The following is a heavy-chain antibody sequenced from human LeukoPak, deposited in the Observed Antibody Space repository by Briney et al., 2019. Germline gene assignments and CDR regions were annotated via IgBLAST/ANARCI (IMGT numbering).Heavy chain of an antibody. D-gene: IGHD4-17*01. J-gene: IGHJ3*02. CDR1: GGSVSSGNYY. V-gene: IGHV4-61*01. Sequence: SETLSLTCTVSGGSVSSGNYYWSWIRQPPGKGLEWIGNIYYSGSTNYNPSLKSRVTISVDTSKNQFSLKLNSVTAADTAVYYCARDPYGDYGSSGFDIWGQGTMVTVSS. CDR2: IYYSGST. CDR3: ARDPYGDYGSSGFDI.